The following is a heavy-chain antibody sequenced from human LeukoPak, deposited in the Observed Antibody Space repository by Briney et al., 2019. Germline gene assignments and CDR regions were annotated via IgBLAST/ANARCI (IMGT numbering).Heavy chain of an antibody. J-gene: IGHJ4*02. V-gene: IGHV4-34*01. CDR1: GGSFSGYY. Sequence: SETLSLTCAVYGGSFSGYYWSWIRQPPGKGLEWIGEINHSGSTHYNPSRKSRVTISVDTSKNQFSLKLSSVTAADTAVYYCARVGVITMIVNYWGQGALVTVSS. CDR3: ARVGVITMIVNY. CDR2: INHSGST. D-gene: IGHD3-22*01.